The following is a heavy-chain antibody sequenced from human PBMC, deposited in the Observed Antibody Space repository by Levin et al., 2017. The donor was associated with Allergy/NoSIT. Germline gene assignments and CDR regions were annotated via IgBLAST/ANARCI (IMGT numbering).Heavy chain of an antibody. Sequence: ASVKVSSKASGYTFTTYGITWVRQAPGQGLEWVGWITTYNGNTNYGPKVQGRVTMTTDTSTSTAYMELRSLRSDDTAVYYCARGDTTLVTTSFDSWGQGTLVTVSS. D-gene: IGHD5-18*01. CDR1: GYTFTTYG. CDR3: ARGDTTLVTTSFDS. CDR2: ITTYNGNT. J-gene: IGHJ4*02. V-gene: IGHV1-18*01.